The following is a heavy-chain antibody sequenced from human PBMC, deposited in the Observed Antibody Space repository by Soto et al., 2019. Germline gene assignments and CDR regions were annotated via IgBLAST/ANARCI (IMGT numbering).Heavy chain of an antibody. CDR3: ARVTQAVAADY. D-gene: IGHD6-19*01. V-gene: IGHV3-30-3*01. CDR1: GLTLSNYA. J-gene: IGHJ4*02. Sequence: QVQLVESGGGVVQPGRSLRLSCAASGLTLSNYAMHWVRQAPGKGLEWVAVISYDGSNRYYADSVKGRFTISRDNSNNPLYLQMNSLRAEDPAVYYCARVTQAVAADYWGQGTLVTVSS. CDR2: ISYDGSNR.